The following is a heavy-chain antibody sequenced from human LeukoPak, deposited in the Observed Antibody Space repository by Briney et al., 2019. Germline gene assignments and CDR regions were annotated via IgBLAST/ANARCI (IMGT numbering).Heavy chain of an antibody. V-gene: IGHV1-2*02. CDR2: INPNSGGT. J-gene: IGHJ3*02. Sequence: GASVKVSCKASGYTFTGYYMHWVRQAPGQGLEWMGWINPNSGGTNYAQKFQGRVTMTRDTSISTAYMELSRLRSDDTAVYYCARACGGDCYTHDAFDIWGQGTMVTVSS. D-gene: IGHD2-21*02. CDR1: GYTFTGYY. CDR3: ARACGGDCYTHDAFDI.